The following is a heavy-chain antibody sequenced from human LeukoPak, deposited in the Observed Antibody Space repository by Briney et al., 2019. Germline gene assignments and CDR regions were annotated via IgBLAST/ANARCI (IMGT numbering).Heavy chain of an antibody. CDR3: ARGLFTYYAEDY. J-gene: IGHJ4*02. V-gene: IGHV1-8*01. CDR1: GYTFTSYD. Sequence: ASMKGSCKASGYTFTSYDINWVRQATGQGLEWMGWMNPNSGNTGYAQKFQGRVTMTRNTSISTAYMELSSLRSEDTAVYYCARGLFTYYAEDYWGQGTLVTVS. D-gene: IGHD2/OR15-2a*01. CDR2: MNPNSGNT.